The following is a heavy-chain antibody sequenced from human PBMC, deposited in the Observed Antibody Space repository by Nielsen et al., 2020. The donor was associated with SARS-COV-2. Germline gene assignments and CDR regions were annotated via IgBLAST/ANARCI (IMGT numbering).Heavy chain of an antibody. V-gene: IGHV3-30*03. CDR3: VRDLIKAETIWYFDL. J-gene: IGHJ2*01. Sequence: GGSLRLSCAASGFTFSSYGMHWVRQAPGMGLEWVAVISYDGSNKYYADSVKGRFTISRDNSKNTLYLQMNSLRAEDTAVYYCVRDLIKAETIWYFDLWGRGTLVTVSS. CDR1: GFTFSSYG. CDR2: ISYDGSNK. D-gene: IGHD6-25*01.